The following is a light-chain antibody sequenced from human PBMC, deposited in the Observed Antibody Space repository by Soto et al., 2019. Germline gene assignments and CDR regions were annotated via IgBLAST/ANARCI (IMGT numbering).Light chain of an antibody. Sequence: EIVLTQSPGTLSVSPGERVTLSCRASQSVSNNYLAWYVQKPGQAPRLLIDGASSRATGIPDRFSGSGFGTDFTLTISRLEPEEFAVYFCQQYGRAPLTFGGGTKVEIK. CDR3: QQYGRAPLT. CDR1: QSVSNNY. CDR2: GAS. V-gene: IGKV3-20*01. J-gene: IGKJ4*01.